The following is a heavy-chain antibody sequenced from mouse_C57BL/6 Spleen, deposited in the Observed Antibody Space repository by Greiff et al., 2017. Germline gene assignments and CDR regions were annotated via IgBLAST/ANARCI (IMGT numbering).Heavy chain of an antibody. CDR3: TAPYDYDCFRYYGMDD. J-gene: IGHJ4*01. V-gene: IGHV14-1*01. D-gene: IGHD2-4*01. CDR2: IDPEDGDT. CDR1: GFNIKDYY. Sequence: VQLKESGAELVRPGASVKLSCTASGFNIKDYYMHWVKQRPEQGLEWIGRIDPEDGDTEYAPTFQGKATMTVDTSSNTAFLQLSSLTSEDAAVYYWTAPYDYDCFRYYGMDDWGQGTTVTVSS.